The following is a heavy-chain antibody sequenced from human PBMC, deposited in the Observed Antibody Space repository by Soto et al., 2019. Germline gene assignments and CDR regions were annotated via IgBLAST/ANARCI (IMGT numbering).Heavy chain of an antibody. J-gene: IGHJ4*02. D-gene: IGHD3-22*01. CDR3: ATLTAWNYYDSSGYYIDY. Sequence: GASVKVSCKVSGYTLTELSMHWVRQAPGKGLEWMGGFDPEDGEAIYAQKFQGRVTMTEDTSTDTAYMELSSLRSEDTAVYYCATLTAWNYYDSSGYYIDYWGQGTLVTVS. V-gene: IGHV1-24*01. CDR2: FDPEDGEA. CDR1: GYTLTELS.